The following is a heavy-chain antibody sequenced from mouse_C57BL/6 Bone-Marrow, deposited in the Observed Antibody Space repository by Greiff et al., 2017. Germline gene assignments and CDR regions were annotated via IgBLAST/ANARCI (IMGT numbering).Heavy chain of an antibody. Sequence: EVKLMESGGGLVKPGGSLKLSCAASGFTFSDYGMHWVRQAPEKGLEWVAYISSGSSTIYYADTVKGRFTISRDNAKNTLFLQMTSLRSEDTAMYYCARTHYGSSSFDYWGRGTTLTVSS. J-gene: IGHJ2*01. D-gene: IGHD1-1*01. V-gene: IGHV5-17*01. CDR3: ARTHYGSSSFDY. CDR1: GFTFSDYG. CDR2: ISSGSSTI.